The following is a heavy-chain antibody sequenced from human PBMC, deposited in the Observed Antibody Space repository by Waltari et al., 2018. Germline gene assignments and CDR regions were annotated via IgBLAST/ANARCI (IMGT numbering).Heavy chain of an antibody. CDR3: ARDLYGGNSVDAFDI. Sequence: QVQLVQSGAEVKKPGSSVKVSCKASGGTFSSYAISWVRPAPGQGIGGMGGFIPSFGTANYAQQFQDRVTITADESTSTAYVELSSLRSEDTAVYYCARDLYGGNSVDAFDIWGQGTMVTVSS. V-gene: IGHV1-69*12. CDR1: GGTFSSYA. D-gene: IGHD4-17*01. CDR2: FIPSFGTA. J-gene: IGHJ3*02.